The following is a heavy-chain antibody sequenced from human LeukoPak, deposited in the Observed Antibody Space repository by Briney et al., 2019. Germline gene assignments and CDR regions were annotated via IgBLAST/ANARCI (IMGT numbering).Heavy chain of an antibody. J-gene: IGHJ4*02. Sequence: PSETLSLTCAVYGGSFSGYYWSWIRQPPGKGLEWIGEINHSGSTNYNPSLKSRVTISVDTSKNQFSLKLSSVTAADTAVYYCARRSIVGALLLARFDYWGQGTLVTVSS. CDR2: INHSGST. V-gene: IGHV4-34*01. CDR3: ARRSIVGALLLARFDY. D-gene: IGHD1-26*01. CDR1: GGSFSGYY.